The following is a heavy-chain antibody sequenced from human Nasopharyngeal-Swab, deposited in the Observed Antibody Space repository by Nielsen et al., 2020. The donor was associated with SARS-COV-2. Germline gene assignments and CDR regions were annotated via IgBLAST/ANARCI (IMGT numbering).Heavy chain of an antibody. CDR1: GFTFSSYA. V-gene: IGHV3-23*01. Sequence: GGSLRLSCAASGFTFSSYAMSWVRQAPGKGLEWVSAISGSGGSTYYGDSVKGRFTISRDDSKNTHYLQMNSLRPEDTAVYYCAKDVRMADHYYHGMDVWGQGTTVTVSS. CDR3: AKDVRMADHYYHGMDV. CDR2: ISGSGGST. J-gene: IGHJ6*02. D-gene: IGHD5-24*01.